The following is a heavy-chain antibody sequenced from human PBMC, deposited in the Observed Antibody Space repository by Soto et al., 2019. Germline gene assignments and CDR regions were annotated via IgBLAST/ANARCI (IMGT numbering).Heavy chain of an antibody. Sequence: SETLSLTCTVSGGSISSSSYYWGWIRQPPGKGLEWIGYIYYSGSTNYNPSLKSRVTISVDTSKNQFSLKLSSVTAADTAVYYCARDGEGSGSYYLDAFDIWGQGTTVTVSS. D-gene: IGHD3-10*01. CDR2: IYYSGST. J-gene: IGHJ3*02. CDR1: GGSISSSSYY. V-gene: IGHV4-61*01. CDR3: ARDGEGSGSYYLDAFDI.